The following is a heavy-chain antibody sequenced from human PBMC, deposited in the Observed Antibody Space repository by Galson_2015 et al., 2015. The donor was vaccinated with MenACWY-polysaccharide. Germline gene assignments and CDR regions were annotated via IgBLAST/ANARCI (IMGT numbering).Heavy chain of an antibody. D-gene: IGHD1-7*01. CDR3: GTTDYYYYYMDV. J-gene: IGHJ6*03. Sequence: SLRLSCAASGFAVNDNYMSWVRQAPGKGLEWVSAISGSGDSTYYADSVKGRFTISRDNSKNTLYLQMNSLRAEDTAVYYCGTTDYYYYYMDVWGKGTTVTVSS. CDR2: ISGSGDST. CDR1: GFAVNDNY. V-gene: IGHV3-23*01.